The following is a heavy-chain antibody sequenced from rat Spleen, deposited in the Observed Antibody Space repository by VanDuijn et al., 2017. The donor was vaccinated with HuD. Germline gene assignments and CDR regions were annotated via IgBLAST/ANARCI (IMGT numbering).Heavy chain of an antibody. CDR1: GFSLTRNH. J-gene: IGHJ3*01. Sequence: QVQLKESGPGLVQPSQTLSLTCTVSGFSLTRNHVHWVRQPPGKGLEWMGIMWNDGDTSYNSALKSRLRISRDTSKSQVFLKMSSLQTEDTATYYCARESPGEGSFAYWGQGTLVTVSS. CDR3: ARESPGEGSFAY. CDR2: MWNDGDT. V-gene: IGHV2-32*01. D-gene: IGHD4-2*01.